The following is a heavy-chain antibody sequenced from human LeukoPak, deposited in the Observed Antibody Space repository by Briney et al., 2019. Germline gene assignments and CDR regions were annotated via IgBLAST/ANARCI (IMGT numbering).Heavy chain of an antibody. CDR2: ITSSGSST. Sequence: GGSLRLSRAASGFTFSDYYMSWIRQAPGKGLEWISYITSSGSSTNYADSVKGRFTISRDNAKNSVVLQMNSLRAEDTAVYYCTRERRGTYYAFESWGQGTLVTVSS. V-gene: IGHV3-11*01. CDR1: GFTFSDYY. CDR3: TRERRGTYYAFES. D-gene: IGHD3-16*01. J-gene: IGHJ4*02.